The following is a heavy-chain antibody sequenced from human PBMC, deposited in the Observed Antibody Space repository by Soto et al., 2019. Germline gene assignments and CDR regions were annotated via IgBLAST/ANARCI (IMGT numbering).Heavy chain of an antibody. V-gene: IGHV1-69*06. Sequence: ASVNVSCKSSGGTFSSYSISWVRQAPGQGLEWMGGIIPIFGTANYAQKFQGRVTITADKSTSTAYMELSSLRSEDTAVYYCARDPNYYDSSGYYAGYWGQGTLVTVSS. CDR1: GGTFSSYS. J-gene: IGHJ4*02. D-gene: IGHD3-22*01. CDR2: IIPIFGTA. CDR3: ARDPNYYDSSGYYAGY.